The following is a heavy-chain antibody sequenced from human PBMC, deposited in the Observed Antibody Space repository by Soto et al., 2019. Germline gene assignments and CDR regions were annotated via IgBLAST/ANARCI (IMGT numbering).Heavy chain of an antibody. CDR3: ARRHGSGSYYNIYYYGMDV. CDR2: INHSGST. CDR1: GGSFSGYY. D-gene: IGHD3-10*01. V-gene: IGHV4-34*01. Sequence: SETLSLTCAVYGGSFSGYYLSWIRQPPGKGLEWIGEINHSGSTNYNPSLKSRVTISVDTSKNQFSLKLSSVTAADTAVYYCARRHGSGSYYNIYYYGMDVWGQGTTVTVSS. J-gene: IGHJ6*02.